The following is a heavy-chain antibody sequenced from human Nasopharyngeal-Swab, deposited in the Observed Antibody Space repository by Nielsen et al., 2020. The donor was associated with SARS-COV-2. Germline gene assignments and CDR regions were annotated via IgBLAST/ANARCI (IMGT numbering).Heavy chain of an antibody. D-gene: IGHD3-3*01. CDR3: ARDTPPYYDFWSALGGYYYYGMDV. CDR2: IKQDGSEK. J-gene: IGHJ6*02. Sequence: GVLKISCAASGFTFSSYWMSWVRQAPGKGLEWVANIKQDGSEKYYVDSVKGRFTISRDNAKNSLYLQMNSLRAEDTAVYYCARDTPPYYDFWSALGGYYYYGMDVWGQGTTVTVSS. V-gene: IGHV3-7*01. CDR1: GFTFSSYW.